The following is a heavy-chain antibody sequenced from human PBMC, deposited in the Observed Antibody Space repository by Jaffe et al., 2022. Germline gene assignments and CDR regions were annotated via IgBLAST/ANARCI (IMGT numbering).Heavy chain of an antibody. CDR1: GGSISSSSYY. CDR2: IYYSGST. D-gene: IGHD3-9*01. V-gene: IGHV4-39*01. Sequence: QLQLQESGPGLVKPSETLSLTCTVSGGSISSSSYYWGWIRQPPGKGLEWIGSIYYSGSTYYNPSLKSRVTISVDTSKNQFSLKLSSVTAADTAVYYCARGPYYDILTGYYRLDYFDYWGQGTLVTVSS. J-gene: IGHJ4*02. CDR3: ARGPYYDILTGYYRLDYFDY.